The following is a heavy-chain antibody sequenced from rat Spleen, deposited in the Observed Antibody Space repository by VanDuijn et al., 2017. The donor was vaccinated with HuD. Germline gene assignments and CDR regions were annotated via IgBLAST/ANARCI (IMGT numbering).Heavy chain of an antibody. V-gene: IGHV5-20*01. CDR2: ISYDGGST. Sequence: EVQLVESDGGLVRPGRSLKLSCAASGFTFSDYYMAWVRQAPTEGLEWVASISYDGGSTNYRDSVKGRFTISRDNAKSSLYLQMDSPRSEDTATYYCARGDSSSPRGGYWGQGVLVTVSS. CDR1: GFTFSDYY. J-gene: IGHJ2*01. CDR3: ARGDSSSPRGGY. D-gene: IGHD1-2*01.